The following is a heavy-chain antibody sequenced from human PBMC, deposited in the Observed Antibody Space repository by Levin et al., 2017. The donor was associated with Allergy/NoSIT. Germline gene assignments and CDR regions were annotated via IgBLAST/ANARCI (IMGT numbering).Heavy chain of an antibody. V-gene: IGHV5-51*01. J-gene: IGHJ4*02. D-gene: IGHD5-12*01. CDR2: IYPSDSDT. CDR3: ARQYSRGLSDY. Sequence: RGESLKISCKGSGYSFNTYWIGWVRQTPGKGLEWIGIIYPSDSDTRYSPSFQGQVTISADKSISTAYLQWSSLKASDTAMYFCARQYSRGLSDYWGQGTLVTVSS. CDR1: GYSFNTYW.